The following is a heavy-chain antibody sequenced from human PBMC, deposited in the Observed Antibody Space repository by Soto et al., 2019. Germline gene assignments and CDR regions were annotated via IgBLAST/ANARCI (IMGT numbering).Heavy chain of an antibody. CDR1: GYIFTSYG. CDR3: ATGRYGDY. V-gene: IGHV1-18*01. J-gene: IGHJ4*02. D-gene: IGHD4-17*01. CDR2: ISAHNGNT. Sequence: QVHLVQSGPEVKEPGASVKVSCKGSGYIFTSYGIAWVRQAPGQGLEWMGWISAHNGNTEYAQKFQGRVTVTRDTSTSTAYLELRSLRSDDTALYYCATGRYGDYWGQGALVTVSS.